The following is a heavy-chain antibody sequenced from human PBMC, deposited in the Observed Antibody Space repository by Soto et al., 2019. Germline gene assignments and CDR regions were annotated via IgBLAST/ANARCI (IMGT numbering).Heavy chain of an antibody. J-gene: IGHJ5*02. D-gene: IGHD2-2*02. CDR2: MNPNSGNT. CDR3: ARGYCSSTICYIWDNWFDP. Sequence: ASVKVSCKASGYTFTSYDINWVRQATGQGLEWMGWMNPNSGNTDYAQKFQGRVTMTRNTSISTAYMELSSLRSEDTAVYYCARGYCSSTICYIWDNWFDPWGQGTLVTVSS. CDR1: GYTFTSYD. V-gene: IGHV1-8*01.